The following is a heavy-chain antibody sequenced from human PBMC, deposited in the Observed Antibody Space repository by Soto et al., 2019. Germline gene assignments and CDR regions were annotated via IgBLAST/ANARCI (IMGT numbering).Heavy chain of an antibody. CDR3: AKDREGATGGYYYGMDV. D-gene: IGHD2-8*02. CDR2: ISYDGSNK. CDR1: GFTFSSYG. V-gene: IGHV3-30*18. Sequence: GGSLRLSCAAPGFTFSSYGMHWVRQAPGKGLEWVAVISYDGSNKYYADSVKGRFTISRDNSKNTLYLQMNSLRAEDTAVYYCAKDREGATGGYYYGMDVWGQGTTVTVSS. J-gene: IGHJ6*02.